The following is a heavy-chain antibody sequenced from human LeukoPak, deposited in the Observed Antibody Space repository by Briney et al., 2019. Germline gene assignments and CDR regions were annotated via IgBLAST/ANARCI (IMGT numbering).Heavy chain of an antibody. CDR3: ARDSSGHDAFDI. CDR2: ISAYNGNT. V-gene: IGHV1-18*01. Sequence: GASVKVSCKASGGTFSSYAISWVRQAPGQGLEWMGWISAYNGNTNYAQKLQGRVTMTTDTSTSTAYMELRSLRSDDTAVYYCARDSSGHDAFDIWGQGTMVTVSS. CDR1: GGTFSSYA. D-gene: IGHD3-22*01. J-gene: IGHJ3*02.